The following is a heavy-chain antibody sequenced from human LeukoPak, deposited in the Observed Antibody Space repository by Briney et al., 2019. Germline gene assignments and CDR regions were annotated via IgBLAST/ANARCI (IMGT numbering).Heavy chain of an antibody. D-gene: IGHD5-12*01. CDR2: MNPDSGNT. J-gene: IGHJ4*02. Sequence: ASVKVSCKASGYTFSNYDINCVRQAPGQGLEWMAWMNPDSGNTGFAQKFQGRVTVTRSTSISTAYMELSSLKSEDTAVYYCARGITDNSGYYYFDYWGQGTLVIVSS. V-gene: IGHV1-8*01. CDR1: GYTFSNYD. CDR3: ARGITDNSGYYYFDY.